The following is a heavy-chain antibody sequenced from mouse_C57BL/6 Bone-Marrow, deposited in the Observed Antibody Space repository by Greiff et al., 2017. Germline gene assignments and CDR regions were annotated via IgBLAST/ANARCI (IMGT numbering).Heavy chain of an antibody. Sequence: QVQLKQSGPELVKPGASVKISCKASGYAFSSTWMNWVKQRPGKGLEWIGRIYPGDGDTNYNGKFKGKATLTADKSYSTAYMQLSSLTSEDSAVYCCARRDSSGYRVYFDYWGQGTTLTVAS. J-gene: IGHJ2*01. V-gene: IGHV1-82*01. CDR1: GYAFSSTW. D-gene: IGHD3-2*02. CDR2: IYPGDGDT. CDR3: ARRDSSGYRVYFDY.